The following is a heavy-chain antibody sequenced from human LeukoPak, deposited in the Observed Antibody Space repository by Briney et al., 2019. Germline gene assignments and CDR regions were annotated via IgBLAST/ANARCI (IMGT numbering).Heavy chain of an antibody. CDR2: ISGGGDSI. J-gene: IGHJ4*02. V-gene: IGHV3-23*01. CDR1: GFTFSNYA. Sequence: GASLRLSCAASGFTFSNYAMSWVRQAPGRGLEWVSTISGGGDSIYYADSVKGRFTISRDNPKNTLYLQMKSLRVEDTAVYYCAKESPQFDYWGQGTLVTVSS. CDR3: AKESPQFDY.